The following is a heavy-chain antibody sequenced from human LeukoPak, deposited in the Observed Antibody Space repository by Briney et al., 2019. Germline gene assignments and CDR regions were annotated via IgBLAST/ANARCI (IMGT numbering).Heavy chain of an antibody. CDR3: AKGGAPGGYCSGGSCYSLPYFDY. D-gene: IGHD2-15*01. CDR1: GFTFSSYA. Sequence: GGSLRLSCAASGFTFSSYAMSWVRQAPGKGLEWVSAISGSGGSTYYADSVKGRFTISRDNSKNTLYLQMNSLRAEDTAVYYCAKGGAPGGYCSGGSCYSLPYFDYWGQGTLVTVSS. CDR2: ISGSGGST. V-gene: IGHV3-23*01. J-gene: IGHJ4*02.